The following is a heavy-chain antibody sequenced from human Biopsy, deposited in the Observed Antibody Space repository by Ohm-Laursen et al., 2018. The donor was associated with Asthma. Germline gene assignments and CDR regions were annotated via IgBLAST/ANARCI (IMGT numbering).Heavy chain of an antibody. V-gene: IGHV3-30-3*01. CDR1: RFTYE. CDR3: ATNSGAYKNSLGDGLDV. Sequence: SLRLSCTAPRFTYEMHWVRQAPGKGLEWVAVISYDGSSIYYADSVKGRFTISRDNSKKMLYLQMNSLRAEDTAVYYCATNSGAYKNSLGDGLDVWGQGTTVIVSS. J-gene: IGHJ6*02. D-gene: IGHD1-26*01. CDR2: ISYDGSSI.